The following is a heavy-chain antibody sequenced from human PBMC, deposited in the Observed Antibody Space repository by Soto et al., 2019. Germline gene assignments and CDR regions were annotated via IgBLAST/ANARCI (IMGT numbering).Heavy chain of an antibody. Sequence: EVQLVESGGGLVQPGGSLRLSCAASGFTFSSHNMAWVRQAPGKGLEWVAYISNSDSTTYYADSVRGRFTISRDNGKDSLYLQMNSLRDEDTVVYYCARDPAVGSSGWYYFDYWGQGALVTVSS. V-gene: IGHV3-48*02. CDR3: ARDPAVGSSGWYYFDY. CDR1: GFTFSSHN. CDR2: ISNSDSTT. J-gene: IGHJ4*02. D-gene: IGHD6-19*01.